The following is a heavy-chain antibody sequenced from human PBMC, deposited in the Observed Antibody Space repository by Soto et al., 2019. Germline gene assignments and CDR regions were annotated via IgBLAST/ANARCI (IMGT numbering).Heavy chain of an antibody. J-gene: IGHJ2*01. V-gene: IGHV1-18*01. CDR3: AREGDEYGDYEPWYFDL. CDR2: ISAYNGNT. CDR1: GYTFTSYG. D-gene: IGHD4-17*01. Sequence: ASVKVSCKASGYTFTSYGISWVRQAPGQGLEWMGWISAYNGNTNYAQKLQGRVTMTTDTSTSTAYMELRSLRSDDTAVYYCAREGDEYGDYEPWYFDLWGRGTLVTVSS.